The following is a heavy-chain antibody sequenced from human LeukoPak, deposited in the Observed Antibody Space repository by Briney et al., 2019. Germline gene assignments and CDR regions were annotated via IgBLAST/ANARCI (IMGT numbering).Heavy chain of an antibody. CDR1: GGSISSSSYY. V-gene: IGHV4-39*01. CDR2: IYYSGST. Sequence: SETLSLTCTVSGGSISSSSYYWGWIRQPPGKGLEWIGSIYYSGSTYYNPSLKSRVTISVDTSKNQFSLKLSSVTAADTAVYYCARLSRGAMAYFDYWGQGTLVTVSS. D-gene: IGHD5-18*01. CDR3: ARLSRGAMAYFDY. J-gene: IGHJ4*02.